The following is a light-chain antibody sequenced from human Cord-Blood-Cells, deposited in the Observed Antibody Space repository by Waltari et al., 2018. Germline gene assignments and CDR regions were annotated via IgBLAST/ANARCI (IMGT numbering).Light chain of an antibody. V-gene: IGLV2-14*01. CDR1: SSDVGGYNY. CDR3: SSYTSSSTWV. J-gene: IGLJ3*02. Sequence: QSALTQPASVSGSPGQSITISCTGTSSDVGGYNYVSWSQQHPGKAPTHVIYDVSKRPAVVSNRCYGSKSGNTVSLTISGLQAEDEAYYYCSSYTSSSTWVFGGGTKLTVL. CDR2: DVS.